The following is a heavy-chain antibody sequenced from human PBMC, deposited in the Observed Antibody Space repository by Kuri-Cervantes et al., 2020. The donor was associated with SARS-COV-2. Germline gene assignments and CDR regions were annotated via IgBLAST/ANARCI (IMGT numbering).Heavy chain of an antibody. D-gene: IGHD3-22*01. CDR3: ARGRSSITMIVVVTPYYFDY. Sequence: SETLSLTCTVSGGSISSYYWSWIRQPPGKGLEWIGEINHSGSTNYNPSLKSRVTISVDTSKNQFSLKLSSVTAADTAVYYCARGRSSITMIVVVTPYYFDYWGQGTLVTVSS. J-gene: IGHJ4*02. CDR1: GGSISSYY. CDR2: INHSGST. V-gene: IGHV4-59*08.